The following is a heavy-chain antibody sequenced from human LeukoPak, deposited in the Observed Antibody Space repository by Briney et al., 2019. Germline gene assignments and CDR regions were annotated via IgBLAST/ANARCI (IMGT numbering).Heavy chain of an antibody. CDR1: GGSTSSYY. Sequence: SETLSLTCTVSGGSTSSYYWSWIRQPPGKGLEWIGYIYYSGSTNYNPSLKSRVTISVDTSKNQFSLKLSSVTAADTAVYYCARVPRYFDWLPLDYWGQGTLVTVSS. CDR2: IYYSGST. D-gene: IGHD3-9*01. V-gene: IGHV4-59*01. J-gene: IGHJ4*02. CDR3: ARVPRYFDWLPLDY.